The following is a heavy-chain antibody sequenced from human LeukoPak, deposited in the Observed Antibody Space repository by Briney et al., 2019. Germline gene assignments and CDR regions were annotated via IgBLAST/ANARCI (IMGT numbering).Heavy chain of an antibody. CDR1: GYTFTSYA. D-gene: IGHD3-10*01. V-gene: IGHV7-4-1*02. CDR3: AKELYYYGSGSYPAFDI. Sequence: ASVKVSCKASGYTFTSYAMNWVRQAPGQGLEWMGWINTNTGNPTYAQGFTGRFVFSLDTSVSTAYLQISSLKAEDTAVYYCAKELYYYGSGSYPAFDIWGQGSMVTVSS. CDR2: INTNTGNP. J-gene: IGHJ3*02.